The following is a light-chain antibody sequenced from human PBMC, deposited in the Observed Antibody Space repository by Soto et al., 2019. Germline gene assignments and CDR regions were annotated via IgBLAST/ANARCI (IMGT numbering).Light chain of an antibody. J-gene: IGKJ1*01. CDR2: GAS. Sequence: ILLTQSPCALVLIPGDRASFSHRASQSVRSNLAWHQQKPGQAPRLLIYGASSRATGIPDRLSGSGSGTDFTITISRLEPEDFPLYYYQHYDSSWTFGQGTKVDIK. CDR1: QSVRSN. V-gene: IGKV3-20*01. CDR3: QHYDSSWT.